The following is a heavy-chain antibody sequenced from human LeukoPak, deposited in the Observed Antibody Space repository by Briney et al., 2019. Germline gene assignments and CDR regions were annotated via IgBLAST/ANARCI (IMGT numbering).Heavy chain of an antibody. CDR1: GFTFDDYA. Sequence: GRSLRLSCAASGFTFDDYAMHWVRQAPGKGLEWVSGISWNSGSIGYADSVKGRFTISRDNAKNSLYLQMNSLRAEDTAVYYCARARLAAAGTRKYYFDYWGQGTLVTVSS. J-gene: IGHJ4*02. CDR3: ARARLAAAGTRKYYFDY. V-gene: IGHV3-9*01. CDR2: ISWNSGSI. D-gene: IGHD6-13*01.